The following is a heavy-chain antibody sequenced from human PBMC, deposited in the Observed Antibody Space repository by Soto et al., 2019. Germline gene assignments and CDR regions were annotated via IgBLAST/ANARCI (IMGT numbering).Heavy chain of an antibody. CDR2: TYYRSKWYN. D-gene: IGHD1-26*01. Sequence: SQTLSLTCAISGDSVSSNSAAWNWIRQSPSRGLEWLGRTYYRSKWYNDYAVSVKSRLTINPDTSKNQFPLQLNSVTPEDTAVYYCARVILSVGPRFYYYYGMDVWGQGTTVTVSS. J-gene: IGHJ6*02. V-gene: IGHV6-1*01. CDR1: GDSVSSNSAA. CDR3: ARVILSVGPRFYYYYGMDV.